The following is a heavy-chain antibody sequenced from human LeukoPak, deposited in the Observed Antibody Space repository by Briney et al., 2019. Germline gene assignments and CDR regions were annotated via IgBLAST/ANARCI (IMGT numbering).Heavy chain of an antibody. J-gene: IGHJ4*02. CDR1: GGSFSGYY. D-gene: IGHD2-2*01. CDR2: INHSGST. Sequence: PSETLSLTCAVYGGSFSGYYRSWIRQPPGKGLEWIGEINHSGSTNYNPSLKSRVTISVDTSKNQFSLKLSSVTAADTAVYYCAREACSSTSCTESWGQGTLVTVSS. CDR3: AREACSSTSCTES. V-gene: IGHV4-34*01.